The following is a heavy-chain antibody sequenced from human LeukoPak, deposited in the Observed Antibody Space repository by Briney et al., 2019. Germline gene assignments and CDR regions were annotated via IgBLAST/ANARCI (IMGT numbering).Heavy chain of an antibody. D-gene: IGHD7-27*01. CDR1: GFTFSTYT. CDR2: IGSSGGGI. CDR3: AIDPNWGTHS. Sequence: GGSLRLSCPASGFTFSTYTMYWVRHPPGKRLEWVSIIGSSGGGIHYADSVKGRFTISRDNSKNALYLQMNSLRVEDTAVYYCAIDPNWGTHSWGQGVLATVSS. J-gene: IGHJ4*02. V-gene: IGHV3-23*01.